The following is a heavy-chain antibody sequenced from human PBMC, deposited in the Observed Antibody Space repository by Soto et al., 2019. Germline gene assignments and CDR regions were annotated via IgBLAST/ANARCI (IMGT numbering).Heavy chain of an antibody. CDR1: GYIFVNYG. CDR3: SMVENYGTPNPQDV. D-gene: IGHD2-15*01. Sequence: QVQLVQSGDEVRKPGSSVKVSCKASGYIFVNYGIVWVRQAPGQGLEWMGWISPYSGNTHYASKVQGRLTMTTDTTTSTAYMDLGSLTSDDTAVSYFSMVENYGTPNPQDVWGQGTTVTVSS. CDR2: ISPYSGNT. J-gene: IGHJ6*02. V-gene: IGHV1-18*01.